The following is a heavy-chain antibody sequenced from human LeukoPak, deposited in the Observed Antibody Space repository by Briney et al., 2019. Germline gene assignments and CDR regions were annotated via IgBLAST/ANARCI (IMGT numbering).Heavy chain of an antibody. V-gene: IGHV5-51*01. CDR2: IYPGDSET. CDR1: GYSFTSYW. D-gene: IGHD3-22*01. CDR3: ARPYYYDSAGAFDI. Sequence: GESLKISCKGAGYSFTSYWIAWVRQMSGKGLEWMGLIYPGDSETRYSPSFQGQVTISADKSIDTAYLQWSSLKASDTAIFYCARPYYYDSAGAFDIWGQGTVVTVSS. J-gene: IGHJ3*02.